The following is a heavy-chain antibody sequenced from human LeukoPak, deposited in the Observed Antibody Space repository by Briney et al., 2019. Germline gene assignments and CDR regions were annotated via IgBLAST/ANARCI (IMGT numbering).Heavy chain of an antibody. CDR1: GFTVSSNY. CDR2: IYSGGST. D-gene: IGHD3-10*01. CDR3: ARAKGSGSYLD. V-gene: IGHV3-66*01. Sequence: PGGSLRLSCAASGFTVSSNYTSWVRQAPGKGLEWVSVIYSGGSTYYADSVKGRFTISRDNSKNTLYLQMSSLRAEDTAVYYCARAKGSGSYLDWGQGTLVTVSS. J-gene: IGHJ4*02.